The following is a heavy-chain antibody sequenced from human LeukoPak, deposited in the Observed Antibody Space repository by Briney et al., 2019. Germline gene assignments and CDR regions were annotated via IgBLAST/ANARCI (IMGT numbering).Heavy chain of an antibody. CDR1: GYTFTSYG. J-gene: IGHJ6*02. D-gene: IGHD2/OR15-2a*01. Sequence: GASVKVSCNASGYTFTSYGISWVRQAPGQGLEWMGWISAYNGNTNYAQKLQGRVTMTTDTSTSTAYMELRSLRSDDTAVYYCAREKVGHYYYYGMDVWGQGTTVTVSS. V-gene: IGHV1-18*01. CDR2: ISAYNGNT. CDR3: AREKVGHYYYYGMDV.